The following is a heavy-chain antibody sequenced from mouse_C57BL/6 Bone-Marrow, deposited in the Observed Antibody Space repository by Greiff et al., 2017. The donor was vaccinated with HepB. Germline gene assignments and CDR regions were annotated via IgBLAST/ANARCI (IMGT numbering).Heavy chain of an antibody. CDR3: ARLLWPYAMDY. CDR2: ISSGSSTI. Sequence: DVKLQESGGGLVKPGGSLKLSCAASGFTFSDYGMHWVRQAPEKGLEWVAYISSGSSTIYYADTVKGRFTISRDNAKNTLFLQMTSLRSEDTAMYYCARLLWPYAMDYWGQGTSVTVSS. CDR1: GFTFSDYG. V-gene: IGHV5-17*01. D-gene: IGHD2-1*01. J-gene: IGHJ4*01.